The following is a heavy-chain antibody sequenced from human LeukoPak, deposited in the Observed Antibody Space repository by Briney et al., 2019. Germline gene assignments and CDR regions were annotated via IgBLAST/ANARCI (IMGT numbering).Heavy chain of an antibody. CDR3: ARVRWGAWLFDYYYMDV. CDR2: IYYSGST. CDR1: GGSISSGSYC. D-gene: IGHD3-22*01. Sequence: SETLSLTCTVSGGSISSGSYCWSWIRQPAGKGLEWIGYIYYSGSTNYNPSLKSRVTISVDTSKNQFSLKLSSVTAADTAVYYCARVRWGAWLFDYYYMDVWGKGTTVTISS. V-gene: IGHV4-61*10. J-gene: IGHJ6*03.